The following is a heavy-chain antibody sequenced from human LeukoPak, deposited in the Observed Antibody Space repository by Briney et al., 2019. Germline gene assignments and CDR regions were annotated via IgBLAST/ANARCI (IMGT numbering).Heavy chain of an antibody. CDR1: GFTFSSYN. CDR2: ISSSSTYI. CDR3: ARLWHAFDI. D-gene: IGHD3-16*01. J-gene: IGHJ3*02. V-gene: IGHV3-21*06. Sequence: GGSLRLSCVASGFTFSSYNMNWVRQAPGKGLEWVSSISSSSTYIYYADSVKGRFAISRDNAKNSLYLQMNSLRAEDTAVYYCARLWHAFDIWGQGTMVTVSS.